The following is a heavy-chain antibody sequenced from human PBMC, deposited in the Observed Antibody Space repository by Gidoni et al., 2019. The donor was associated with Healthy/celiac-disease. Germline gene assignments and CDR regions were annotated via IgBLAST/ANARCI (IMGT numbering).Heavy chain of an antibody. D-gene: IGHD6-19*01. J-gene: IGHJ6*02. CDR1: GFTFSSYA. CDR2: ISSNGGST. CDR3: VKGAAVAGERDYYYGMDG. V-gene: IGHV3-64D*08. Sequence: EVQLVESGGGLVQPGGSLRLSCSASGFTFSSYAMHWVRQAPGKGLEYVSAISSNGGSTYYADSVKGRFTISRDNSKNTLYLQMSSLRAEDTAVYYCVKGAAVAGERDYYYGMDGWGQGTTVTVSS.